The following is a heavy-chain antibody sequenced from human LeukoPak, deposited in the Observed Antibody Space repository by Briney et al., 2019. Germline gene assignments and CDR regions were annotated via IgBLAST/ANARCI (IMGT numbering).Heavy chain of an antibody. Sequence: GASVKVSCKASGYTFTGYYMHWVRQAPGQGLEWMGWINPNSGGTNYAQKFQGRVTMTRDTSISTAYMELSRLRSDDTAVYYCARDLRRGYGSGSDNDHWGQGTLVTVSS. J-gene: IGHJ4*02. D-gene: IGHD3-10*01. CDR3: ARDLRRGYGSGSDNDH. V-gene: IGHV1-2*02. CDR2: INPNSGGT. CDR1: GYTFTGYY.